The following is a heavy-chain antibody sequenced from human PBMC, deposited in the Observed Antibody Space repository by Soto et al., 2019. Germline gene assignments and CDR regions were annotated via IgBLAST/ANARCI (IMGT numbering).Heavy chain of an antibody. Sequence: SETLSLTCTVSGGSIISYYCSFIRQPPGKGLEWIGYIYYSGSTNYNPSLKSRVTISVDTSKNQFSLKLSSVTAADTAVYYCARSSRGHYRFDPWGQGTLVTVSS. CDR1: GGSIISYY. V-gene: IGHV4-59*01. J-gene: IGHJ5*02. CDR2: IYYSGST. D-gene: IGHD3-10*01. CDR3: ARSSRGHYRFDP.